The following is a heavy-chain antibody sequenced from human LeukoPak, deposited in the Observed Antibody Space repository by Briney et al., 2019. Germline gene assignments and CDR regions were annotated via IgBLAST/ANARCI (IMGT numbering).Heavy chain of an antibody. CDR3: ARVRGYYDSSGLGAFDI. V-gene: IGHV3-48*01. CDR2: ISSSSSTI. Sequence: GGSLRLSCAASGFSFTNYAMHWVRQAPGKGLEWVSYISSSSSTIYYADSVKGRFTISRDNAKNSLYLQMNSLRAEDTAVYYCARVRGYYDSSGLGAFDIWGQGTMVTVSS. J-gene: IGHJ3*02. CDR1: GFSFTNYA. D-gene: IGHD3-22*01.